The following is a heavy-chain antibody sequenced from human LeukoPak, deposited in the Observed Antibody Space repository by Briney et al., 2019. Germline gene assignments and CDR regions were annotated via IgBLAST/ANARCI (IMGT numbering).Heavy chain of an antibody. CDR1: GFTFSSYA. V-gene: IGHV3-33*01. Sequence: GGSLRLSCAASGFTFSSYAMHWVRQAPGKGLEWVAVIWYDGSNKYYADSVKGRFTISRDNAKNTLYLQMNSLRAEDTAVYYCARAPAGSGWLPGGYWGQGTLVTVSS. D-gene: IGHD6-19*01. CDR3: ARAPAGSGWLPGGY. J-gene: IGHJ4*02. CDR2: IWYDGSNK.